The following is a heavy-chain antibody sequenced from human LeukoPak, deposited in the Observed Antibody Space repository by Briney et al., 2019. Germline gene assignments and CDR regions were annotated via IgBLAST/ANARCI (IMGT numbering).Heavy chain of an antibody. CDR3: APLLRGFYVWGTFSF. CDR2: ISYDVDTK. J-gene: IGHJ4*02. CDR1: GFTFSSYA. Sequence: PGGSLRLSCAASGFTFSSYAMHWVRQAPGKGLEWVALISYDVDTKFYSDSVKGRFTISRDNSKKTVDLQMKSLRTEDTAIYYCAPLLRGFYVWGTFSFWGQGTLVTVSA. V-gene: IGHV3-30*04. D-gene: IGHD3-16*01.